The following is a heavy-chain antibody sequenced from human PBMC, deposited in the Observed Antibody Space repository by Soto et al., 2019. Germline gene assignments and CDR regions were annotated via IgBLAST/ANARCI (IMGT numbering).Heavy chain of an antibody. D-gene: IGHD2-15*01. CDR2: IGTAGDT. J-gene: IGHJ4*02. V-gene: IGHV3-13*01. CDR1: VFTFSVFD. Sequence: WGALVVSCESSVFTFSVFDMPWVRQPTGKGLEWVSTIGTAGDTYYAVSVKGRFTISRDNAKNSLSLQMNSLRAGDTAVYFCARGQEVGAHFFDSWGQGAKVTVSS. CDR3: ARGQEVGAHFFDS.